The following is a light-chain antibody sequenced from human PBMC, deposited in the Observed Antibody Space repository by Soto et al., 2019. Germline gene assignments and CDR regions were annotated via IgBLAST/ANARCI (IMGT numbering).Light chain of an antibody. V-gene: IGKV4-1*01. Sequence: DIVMTQSPDSLAVSLGERATINCKSSQSVLYSSNNKNYLAWYKQKPGQPPKAXIYWASTRESGVPDRFSGSGSGTDFTLTISSLKAEDVEVYYCQQYYTTPWTFGQGTKVDIK. CDR2: WAS. CDR3: QQYYTTPWT. CDR1: QSVLYSSNNKNY. J-gene: IGKJ1*01.